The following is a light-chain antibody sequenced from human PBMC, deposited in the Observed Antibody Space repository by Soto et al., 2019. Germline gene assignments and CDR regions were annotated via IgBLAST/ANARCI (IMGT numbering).Light chain of an antibody. CDR2: DVS. Sequence: CTGTSSDVGGYNYVSWYQQHPGKAPKLMIYDVSNRPSGVSNRFSGSKSGNTASLTISGLQAEDEADYYCSSYTSSSTLCVFGTGTKVTVL. CDR3: SSYTSSSTLCV. V-gene: IGLV2-14*04. J-gene: IGLJ1*01. CDR1: SSDVGGYNY.